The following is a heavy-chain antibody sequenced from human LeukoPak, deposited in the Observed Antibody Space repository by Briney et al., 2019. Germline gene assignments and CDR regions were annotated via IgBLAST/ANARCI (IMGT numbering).Heavy chain of an antibody. D-gene: IGHD3-22*01. CDR2: IYYSGST. V-gene: IGHV4-31*03. Sequence: SETLSLTCTVSGGSISSGGYYWSWIRQHPGKGLEWIGYIYYSGSTYYNPSLKSRVTISVDTSKNQFSLKLSSVTAADTAVYYCARVFRYYDSSGFDYWGQGTLVTVS. J-gene: IGHJ4*02. CDR1: GGSISSGGYY. CDR3: ARVFRYYDSSGFDY.